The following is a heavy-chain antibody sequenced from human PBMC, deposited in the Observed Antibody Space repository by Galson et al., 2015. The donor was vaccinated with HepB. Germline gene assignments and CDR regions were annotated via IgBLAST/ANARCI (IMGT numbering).Heavy chain of an antibody. V-gene: IGHV3-15*01. D-gene: IGHD2-2*01. CDR1: GFTFNNAW. Sequence: SLRLSCAVSGFTFNNAWMSWVRQAPGKGLEWVGRIKSKADGGTTDYAAPVKGRFIVSRDDSRNTLYLQMNSLRTEDTALYYCTTAGCSSTTCYLSGMYYFDSWGLGTLVSVSS. CDR2: IKSKADGGTT. CDR3: TTAGCSSTTCYLSGMYYFDS. J-gene: IGHJ4*02.